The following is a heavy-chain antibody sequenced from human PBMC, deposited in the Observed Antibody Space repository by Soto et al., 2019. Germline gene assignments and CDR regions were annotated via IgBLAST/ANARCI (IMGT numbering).Heavy chain of an antibody. CDR1: GFTFSSYA. CDR3: AKDPESAWEPPAFDI. V-gene: IGHV3-23*01. Sequence: GGSLRLSCAASGFTFSSYAMSWVRQAPGKGLEWVSAISGSGGSTYYADSVKGRFTISRDNSKNTLYLQMDSLRAEDTAVYYCAKDPESAWEPPAFDIWGQGTMVTVSS. D-gene: IGHD1-26*01. CDR2: ISGSGGST. J-gene: IGHJ3*02.